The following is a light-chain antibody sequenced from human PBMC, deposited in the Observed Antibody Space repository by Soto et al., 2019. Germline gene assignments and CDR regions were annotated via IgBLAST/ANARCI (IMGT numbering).Light chain of an antibody. CDR1: SSNIGSHT. V-gene: IGLV1-44*01. CDR3: AAWNGSLNGWV. CDR2: SNN. Sequence: QLVLTQPPSASGTPGQRVTISCSGSSSNIGSHTVNWYQQLPGTAPKLLIHSNNQRPSGVPDRFSGSKSGTSASLAISGLQSEDEADYYCAAWNGSLNGWVFGGGTKVTVL. J-gene: IGLJ3*02.